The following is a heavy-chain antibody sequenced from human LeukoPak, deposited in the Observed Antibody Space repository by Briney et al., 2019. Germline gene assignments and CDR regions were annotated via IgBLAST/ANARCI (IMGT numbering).Heavy chain of an antibody. J-gene: IGHJ6*03. D-gene: IGHD3-3*01. CDR3: ARDGVPKGWTKGLRFLEWSPSSYYYYYMGV. Sequence: ASVKVSCKASGYTFTSYGISWVRQAPGQGLEWMGWISAYNGNTNYAQKLQGRVTMTTDTSTSTAYMELRSLRSDDTAVYYCARDGVPKGWTKGLRFLEWSPSSYYYYYMGVWGKGTTVTVSS. CDR1: GYTFTSYG. V-gene: IGHV1-18*01. CDR2: ISAYNGNT.